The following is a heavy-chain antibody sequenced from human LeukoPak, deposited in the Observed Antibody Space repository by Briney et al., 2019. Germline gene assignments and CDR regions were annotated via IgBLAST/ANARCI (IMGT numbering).Heavy chain of an antibody. Sequence: GGSLRLSCAASGFTFSSYAMSWVRQAPGKGLECVSVIYSGGSTYYADSVKGRFTISRDNSKNALYLQMSSLRAEDTAVYYCARGDSSGYPVKDWGQGTLVTVSS. CDR2: IYSGGST. V-gene: IGHV3-53*01. D-gene: IGHD3-22*01. CDR1: GFTFSSYA. J-gene: IGHJ4*02. CDR3: ARGDSSGYPVKD.